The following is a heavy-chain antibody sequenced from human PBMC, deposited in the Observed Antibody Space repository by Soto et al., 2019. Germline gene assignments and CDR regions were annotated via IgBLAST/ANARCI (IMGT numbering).Heavy chain of an antibody. Sequence: SETLSLTCTVSGGSVSSGSYYWNWIRQPPGKGLEWIGYIYYSGSTNYNPSLKSRVTISVDTSKNQFSLKLSSVTAADTAVYYCAGQISAAGSGWFDPWGQGSLVTVSS. D-gene: IGHD6-13*01. J-gene: IGHJ5*02. V-gene: IGHV4-61*01. CDR3: AGQISAAGSGWFDP. CDR1: GGSVSSGSYY. CDR2: IYYSGST.